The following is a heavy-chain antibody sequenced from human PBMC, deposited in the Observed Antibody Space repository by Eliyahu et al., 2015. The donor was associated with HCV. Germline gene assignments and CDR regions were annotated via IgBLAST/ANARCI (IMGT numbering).Heavy chain of an antibody. CDR1: GFTFSSHW. CDR2: INSDGSST. J-gene: IGHJ4*02. Sequence: EVQLVESGGGLVQPGGSLRLSCAASGFTFSSHWMHWVRQTPGKGLVWVSRINSDGSSTTYADSVKGRFTISRDNAKNTLYLQMNSLGAEDTAVYYCARGDYYYGSGSYPPDYWGQGTLVTVSS. CDR3: ARGDYYYGSGSYPPDY. D-gene: IGHD3-10*01. V-gene: IGHV3-74*01.